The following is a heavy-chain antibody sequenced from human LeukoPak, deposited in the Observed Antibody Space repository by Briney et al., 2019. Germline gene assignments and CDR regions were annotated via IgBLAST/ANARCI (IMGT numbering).Heavy chain of an antibody. D-gene: IGHD3-22*01. Sequence: ASVKVSCKTSGYTFSIYGVSWVRQAPGQGLEWLGWISAHNGNTNYAQKVQGKVQGRVTMTTETSTSTAYMELRSLTSDDTAVYYCARGNYDSSGYYWAYWGQGTLVTVSS. J-gene: IGHJ4*02. V-gene: IGHV1-18*01. CDR1: GYTFSIYG. CDR3: ARGNYDSSGYYWAY. CDR2: ISAHNGNT.